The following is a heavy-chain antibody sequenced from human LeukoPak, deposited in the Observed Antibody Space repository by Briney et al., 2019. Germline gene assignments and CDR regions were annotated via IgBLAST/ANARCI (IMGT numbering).Heavy chain of an antibody. Sequence: ASVKVSCKASGYTFTSYDISWVRQATGQGLEWMGWMNPNSGNTGYAQKFRGRVTMTRNTSISTAYMELSSLRSEDTAVYYCARGTGYSSSWYRGGNCIDPWGQGTLVTVSS. V-gene: IGHV1-8*01. D-gene: IGHD6-13*01. CDR3: ARGTGYSSSWYRGGNCIDP. J-gene: IGHJ5*02. CDR1: GYTFTSYD. CDR2: MNPNSGNT.